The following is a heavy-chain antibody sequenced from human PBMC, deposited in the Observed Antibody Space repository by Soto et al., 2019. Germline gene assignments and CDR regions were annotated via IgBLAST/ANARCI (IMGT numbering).Heavy chain of an antibody. CDR1: GFTFSASS. CDR2: IKKDESEK. D-gene: IGHD3-22*01. V-gene: IGHV3-7*03. Sequence: PGGSLRLSFAASGFTFSASSMTWVRQAPGKGLEWVANIKKDESEKYYVDSVEGRFTISRDNAKNSLYLLMTSLRVEDTAVYYFGRSLDSDDSVYRPGDSWCKGTRVTVSS. CDR3: GRSLDSDDSVYRPGDS. J-gene: IGHJ4*02.